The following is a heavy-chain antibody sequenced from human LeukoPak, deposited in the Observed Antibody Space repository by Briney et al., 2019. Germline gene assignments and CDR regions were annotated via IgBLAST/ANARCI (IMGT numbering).Heavy chain of an antibody. CDR2: IKQDGSEE. Sequence: GRSLRLSCTASGFTFSSYAIHWVRQAPGKGLEWVANIKQDGSEEYYVDSVKGRFTISRDNAKNSLYLQMNSLRVEDTAVYYCARMYYYGSGSYYNLDYWGQGTLVTVSS. CDR1: GFTFSSYA. V-gene: IGHV3-7*01. D-gene: IGHD3-10*01. CDR3: ARMYYYGSGSYYNLDY. J-gene: IGHJ4*02.